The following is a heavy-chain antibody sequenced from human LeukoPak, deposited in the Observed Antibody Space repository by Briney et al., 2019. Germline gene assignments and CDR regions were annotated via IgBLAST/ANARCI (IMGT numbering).Heavy chain of an antibody. CDR1: GFTFSNYA. D-gene: IGHD3-10*01. V-gene: IGHV3-23*01. CDR2: FSGTGGNT. Sequence: GGSLRLSCAASGFTFSNYAMSWGRQAPGKGLEWVSSFSGTGGNTYYADSVKGRFTISRDNSKTTLYLQMNSLRTDDTSVYYCARSTQFGEPQYWGQGTLVTVSS. J-gene: IGHJ4*02. CDR3: ARSTQFGEPQY.